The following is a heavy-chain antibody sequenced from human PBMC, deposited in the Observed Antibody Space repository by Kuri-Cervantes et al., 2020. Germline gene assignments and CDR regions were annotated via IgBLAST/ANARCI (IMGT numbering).Heavy chain of an antibody. Sequence: ASVKVSCKASGYTFTSYAMNWVRQAPGQGLEWMGWINTNTGNPTYAQGFTGRFVFSLDTSVSTAYLQICSLKAEDTAVYYCARDWDRATLYYYYGMDVWGQGTTVTVSS. CDR2: INTNTGNP. J-gene: IGHJ6*02. CDR3: ARDWDRATLYYYYGMDV. V-gene: IGHV7-4-1*01. CDR1: GYTFTSYA. D-gene: IGHD1-26*01.